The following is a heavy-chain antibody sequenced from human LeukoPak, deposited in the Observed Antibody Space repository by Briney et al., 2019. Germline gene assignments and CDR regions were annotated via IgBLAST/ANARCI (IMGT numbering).Heavy chain of an antibody. CDR2: IDWDDDK. V-gene: IGHV2-70*11. J-gene: IGHJ4*02. D-gene: IGHD4-23*01. Sequence: ESGPTLVNPTQTLTLTCTFSGFSLSTSGMCVSWIRQPPGKALEWLARIDWDDDKYYSTSLKTRLTISKDTSKNQVVLTTTNMDPVDTATYYCARIRDGGNSGYSDYWGQGTLVTVSS. CDR1: GFSLSTSGMC. CDR3: ARIRDGGNSGYSDY.